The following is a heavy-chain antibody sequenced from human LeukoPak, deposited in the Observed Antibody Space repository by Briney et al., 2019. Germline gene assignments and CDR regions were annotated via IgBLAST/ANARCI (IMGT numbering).Heavy chain of an antibody. V-gene: IGHV4-34*01. D-gene: IGHD3-10*01. Sequence: SETLSLTCAVYGGSFSGYYWSWIRQPPGKGLEWIGEINHSGSTNYNPSLKSRVTISVDTSKNQFSLKLSSVTAADTAVYYCASHTHSYYYGSGSPFDYWGQGTLVTVSS. J-gene: IGHJ4*02. CDR1: GGSFSGYY. CDR2: INHSGST. CDR3: ASHTHSYYYGSGSPFDY.